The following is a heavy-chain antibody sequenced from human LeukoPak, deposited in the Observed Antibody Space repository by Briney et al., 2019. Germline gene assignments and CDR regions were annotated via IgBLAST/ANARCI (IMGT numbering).Heavy chain of an antibody. J-gene: IGHJ6*03. Sequence: ASVKVSCKASGYTFTSYDINWVRQATGQGLEWMGWMNPNSGNTGYAQKFQGRVTMTRNTSISTAYMELSSLRSKDTAVYYCARGLAAIPSYYYYYMDVWGKGTTVTISS. D-gene: IGHD6-25*01. CDR2: MNPNSGNT. CDR1: GYTFTSYD. V-gene: IGHV1-8*01. CDR3: ARGLAAIPSYYYYYMDV.